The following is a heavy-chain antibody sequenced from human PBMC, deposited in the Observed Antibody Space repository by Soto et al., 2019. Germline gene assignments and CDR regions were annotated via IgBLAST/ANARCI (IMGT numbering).Heavy chain of an antibody. D-gene: IGHD2-15*01. V-gene: IGHV1-69*13. CDR3: ARDGFPNTYRDSLYYYYYGMDV. J-gene: IGHJ6*02. CDR1: GGTFSSYA. Sequence: SVKVSCKASGGTFSSYAISWVRQAPGQGLEWMGGIIPIFGTANYAQKFQGRVTITADESTSTAYMELSSLRSEDTAVYYCARDGFPNTYRDSLYYYYYGMDVWGQGTTVTVSS. CDR2: IIPIFGTA.